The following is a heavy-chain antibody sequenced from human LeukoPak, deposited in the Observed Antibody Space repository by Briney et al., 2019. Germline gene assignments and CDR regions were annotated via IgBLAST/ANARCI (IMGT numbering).Heavy chain of an antibody. CDR1: GFTFSNYA. Sequence: PGGSLRLSCAASGFTFSNYAMSWVRQAPGKGLEWVSSITGGGTRAYYADSVKGRFTISRDNSGYTLHLQMNSLRAEDTAVYYCASRSGTVAATVLFDYWGQGTLVTVSS. CDR2: ITGGGTRA. J-gene: IGHJ4*02. CDR3: ASRSGTVAATVLFDY. V-gene: IGHV3-23*01. D-gene: IGHD6-13*01.